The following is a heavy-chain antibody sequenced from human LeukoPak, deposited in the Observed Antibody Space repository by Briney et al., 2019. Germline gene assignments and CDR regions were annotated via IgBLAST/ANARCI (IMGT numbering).Heavy chain of an antibody. J-gene: IGHJ5*02. CDR1: GFTFSNAW. CDR2: IYYSGST. Sequence: PGGSLRLSCAASGFTFSNAWMSWVRQPPGKGLEWIGSIYYSGSTYYNPSLKSRVTISVDTSKNQFSLKLSSVTAADTAVYYCARDFSQRITMVRGVMPAWGQGTLVTVSS. V-gene: IGHV4-4*02. D-gene: IGHD3-10*01. CDR3: ARDFSQRITMVRGVMPA.